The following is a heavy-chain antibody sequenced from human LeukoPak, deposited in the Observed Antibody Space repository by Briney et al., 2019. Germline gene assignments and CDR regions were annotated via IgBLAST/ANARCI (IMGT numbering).Heavy chain of an antibody. CDR2: INPNSGGT. CDR3: ARSAEDYYDSSGYPDY. D-gene: IGHD3-22*01. V-gene: IGHV1-2*02. Sequence: ASVKVSCKASGYTFTGYYMHWVRQAPGQGPEWMGWINPNSGGTNYAQKFQGRVTMTRDTSISTAYMELSRLRSDDTAVYYCARSAEDYYDSSGYPDYWGQGTLVTVSS. CDR1: GYTFTGYY. J-gene: IGHJ4*02.